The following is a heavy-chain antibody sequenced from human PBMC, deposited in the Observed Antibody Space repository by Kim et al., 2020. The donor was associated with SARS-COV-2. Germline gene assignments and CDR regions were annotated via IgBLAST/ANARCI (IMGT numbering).Heavy chain of an antibody. CDR3: AIQYCSGGSCYPGNWYFDL. D-gene: IGHD2-15*01. Sequence: SVKVSCKASGGTFSSYAISWVRQAPGQGLEWMGGIIPIFGTANYAQKFQGRVTITADESTSTAYMELSSLRSEDTAVYYCAIQYCSGGSCYPGNWYFDLWGRGTLVTVSS. V-gene: IGHV1-69*13. CDR1: GGTFSSYA. CDR2: IIPIFGTA. J-gene: IGHJ2*01.